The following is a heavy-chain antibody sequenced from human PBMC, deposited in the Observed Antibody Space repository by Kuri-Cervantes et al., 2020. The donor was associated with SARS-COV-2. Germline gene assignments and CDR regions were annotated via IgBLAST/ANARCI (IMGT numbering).Heavy chain of an antibody. CDR2: INHSGST. CDR3: ARLPAGLRLGERYFDY. V-gene: IGHV4-34*01. D-gene: IGHD3-16*01. Sequence: LRLSCAVYGGSFSGYYWSWIRQPPGKGLEWIGEINHSGSTNYNPSLKSRVTISVDTSKNQFSLNLNSLTAADTAVYYCARLPAGLRLGERYFDYWGQGTLVTVSS. CDR1: GGSFSGYY. J-gene: IGHJ4*02.